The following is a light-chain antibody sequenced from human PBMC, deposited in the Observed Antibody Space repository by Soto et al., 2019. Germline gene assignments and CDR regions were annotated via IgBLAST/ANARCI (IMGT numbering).Light chain of an antibody. Sequence: DIQMTQSPSSLSASVGDRVTITCRASQTISNYLNWYQQRPGKAPELLIYAASSLPSSLQSGVPSRFSGSGSGTDFTLTITSLQPEDFATYYCQQSYSTPPTFGPGTKVDIK. J-gene: IGKJ3*01. CDR3: QQSYSTPPT. V-gene: IGKV1-39*01. CDR2: AASSLPS. CDR1: QTISNY.